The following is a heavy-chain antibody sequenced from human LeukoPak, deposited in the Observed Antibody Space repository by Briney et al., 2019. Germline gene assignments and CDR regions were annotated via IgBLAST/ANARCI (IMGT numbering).Heavy chain of an antibody. J-gene: IGHJ6*02. CDR1: GYTFTSYY. CDR3: GWSEGDYYGMDV. CDR2: INPSGGGT. Sequence: ASVKVSCKASGYTFTSYYMHWVRQAPGQGLEWMGIINPSGGGTSYALKFQGRVTMTRDTSTSTVYMELSSLRSEDTAVYYCGWSEGDYYGMDVWGQGTTVAVSS. V-gene: IGHV1-46*01.